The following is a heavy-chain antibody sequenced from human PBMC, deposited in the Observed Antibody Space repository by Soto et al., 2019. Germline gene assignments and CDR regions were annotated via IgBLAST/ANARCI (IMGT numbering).Heavy chain of an antibody. Sequence: QVQLVQSGAEVKKPGSSVKVSCKASGGTFSSYTISWVRQAPGQGLEWMGRIIPILGIANYAQKFQGRVTITADKSTSTAYMELSSLRSEDTAVYYCARDNAGYCSGGSCYTRGSLGYLGQGTLVTVSS. CDR2: IIPILGIA. CDR1: GGTFSSYT. J-gene: IGHJ4*02. V-gene: IGHV1-69*08. D-gene: IGHD2-15*01. CDR3: ARDNAGYCSGGSCYTRGSLGY.